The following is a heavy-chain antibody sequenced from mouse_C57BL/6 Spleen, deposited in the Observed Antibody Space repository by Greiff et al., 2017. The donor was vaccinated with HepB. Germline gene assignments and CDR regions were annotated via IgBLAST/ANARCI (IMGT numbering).Heavy chain of an antibody. CDR3: ARGLYYDYDGPFAY. Sequence: EVQLQESGGGLVKPGGSLKLSCAASGFTFSSYAMSWVRQTPEKRLEWVATISDGGSYTYYPDNVKGRFTISRDNAKNNLYLQMSHLKSEDTAMYYCARGLYYDYDGPFAYWGQGTLVTVSA. V-gene: IGHV5-4*01. CDR2: ISDGGSYT. J-gene: IGHJ3*01. CDR1: GFTFSSYA. D-gene: IGHD2-4*01.